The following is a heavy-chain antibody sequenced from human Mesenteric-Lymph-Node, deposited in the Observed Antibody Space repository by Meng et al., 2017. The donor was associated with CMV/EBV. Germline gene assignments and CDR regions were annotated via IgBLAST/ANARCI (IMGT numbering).Heavy chain of an antibody. CDR3: ARDMTSTWYGGSDL. V-gene: IGHV1-2*02. D-gene: IGHD6-13*01. CDR1: GYTFTGYF. CDR2: INPNSGDT. Sequence: ASVKVSCKTSGYTFTGYFIHWVRQAPGQGLEWMGWINPNSGDTNYAQKFQGRVTMTRDTSITTAYMDLSSLTSDDAAVYYCARDMTSTWYGGSDLWGQGTLVTVSS. J-gene: IGHJ5*02.